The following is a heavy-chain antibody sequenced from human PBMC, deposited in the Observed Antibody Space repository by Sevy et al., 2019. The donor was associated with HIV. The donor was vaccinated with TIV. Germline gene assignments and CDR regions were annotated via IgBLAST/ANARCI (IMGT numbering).Heavy chain of an antibody. D-gene: IGHD3-10*01. Sequence: SETLSLTCAVYGGSFSGYYWSWIRQPPGKGLEWIGEINHSGSTNYNPSLKSRVTILVDTSKNQFSLKLTSVTAADTAVYYCARGGSSGFGDVSEGLDYWGQGTLVTVSS. V-gene: IGHV4-34*01. CDR2: INHSGST. CDR3: ARGGSSGFGDVSEGLDY. J-gene: IGHJ4*02. CDR1: GGSFSGYY.